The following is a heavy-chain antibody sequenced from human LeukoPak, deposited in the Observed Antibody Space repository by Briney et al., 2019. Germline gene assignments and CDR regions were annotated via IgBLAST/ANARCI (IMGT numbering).Heavy chain of an antibody. CDR2: ISSSGYST. J-gene: IGHJ4*02. D-gene: IGHD6-19*01. V-gene: IGHV3-23*01. Sequence: PGRSLRLSCAASGFTFSNYAMTWVRQVPGKGLEWVSTISSSGYSTYYADSVKGRFTISRDNSKNTLFLQLSSLRAEDTTVYYCAKTTYASNSTGWYNHFDYWGQGTVVTVSS. CDR1: GFTFSNYA. CDR3: AKTTYASNSTGWYNHFDY.